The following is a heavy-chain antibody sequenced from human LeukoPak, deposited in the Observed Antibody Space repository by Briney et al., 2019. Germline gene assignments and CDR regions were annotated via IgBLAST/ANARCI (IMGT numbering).Heavy chain of an antibody. CDR3: ARLGYDSSGVYYYYYMDV. CDR2: IYYSGST. V-gene: IGHV4-39*07. J-gene: IGHJ6*03. Sequence: SETLSLTCTVSGGSISSSSYYWGWIRQPPGKGLEWIGSIYYSGSTYYNPSLKSRVTISVDTSKNQFSLKLSSVTAADTAVYYCARLGYDSSGVYYYYYMDVWGKGTTVTVSS. CDR1: GGSISSSSYY. D-gene: IGHD3-22*01.